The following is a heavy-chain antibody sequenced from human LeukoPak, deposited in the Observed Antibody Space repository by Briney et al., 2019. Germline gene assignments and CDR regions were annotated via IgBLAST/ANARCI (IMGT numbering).Heavy chain of an antibody. Sequence: GGSLRLSCAASGFTFSNYGMSWVRQAPGEGLEWVSTISGDGGDTYYADSVKGRFTISRDNAKNTLHLQMDSLRAEDTAVYYCAYSGTYLYYFDYWGQGTLVTVSS. CDR2: ISGDGGDT. V-gene: IGHV3-23*01. CDR1: GFTFSNYG. J-gene: IGHJ4*02. D-gene: IGHD1-26*01. CDR3: AYSGTYLYYFDY.